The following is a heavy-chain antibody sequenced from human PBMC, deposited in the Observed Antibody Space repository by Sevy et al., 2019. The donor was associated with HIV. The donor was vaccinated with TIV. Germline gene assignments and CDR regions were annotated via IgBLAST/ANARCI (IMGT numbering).Heavy chain of an antibody. V-gene: IGHV3-15*01. J-gene: IGHJ5*02. CDR1: GFTFSNAW. D-gene: IGHD1-26*01. CDR3: TTDSPWEGIT. CDR2: IKSKTDGGTT. Sequence: GGYLRLSCAASGFTFSNAWMSWVRQAPGKGLEWVGRIKSKTDGGTTDYAAPVKGRFTISRDDSKNTLYLQMNSLKTMATAVYYCTTDSPWEGITWGQGTLVTVSS.